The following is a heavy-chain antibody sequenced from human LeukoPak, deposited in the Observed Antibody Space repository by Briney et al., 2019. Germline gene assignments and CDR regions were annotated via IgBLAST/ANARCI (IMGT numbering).Heavy chain of an antibody. D-gene: IGHD3-22*01. CDR3: AKDYWHYCDSRENYFDS. CDR2: IRYDGSNK. V-gene: IGHV3-30*02. Sequence: SGGSLRLSCAASGFTFSNYGMHWVRQAPGKGLEWVAFIRYDGSNKYYADSVKGRFTISRDNSNNTLYLQMNSLRTEDTAVYYCAKDYWHYCDSRENYFDSWGQGTLATVSS. J-gene: IGHJ4*02. CDR1: GFTFSNYG.